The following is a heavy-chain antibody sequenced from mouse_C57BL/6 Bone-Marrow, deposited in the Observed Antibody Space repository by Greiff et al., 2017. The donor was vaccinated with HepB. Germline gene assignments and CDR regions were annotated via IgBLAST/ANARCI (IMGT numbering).Heavy chain of an antibody. V-gene: IGHV2-9-1*01. J-gene: IGHJ1*03. D-gene: IGHD1-1*01. CDR1: GFSLTSYA. Sequence: VQLQESGPGLVAPSQSLSITCTVSGFSLTSYAISWVRQPPGKGLEWLGVIWTGGGTNYNSALKSRLSISKDKSKSQVFLKMNSLQTDDTARYYCATNYYGSSYPLYWYFDVWGTGTTVTVSS. CDR2: IWTGGGT. CDR3: ATNYYGSSYPLYWYFDV.